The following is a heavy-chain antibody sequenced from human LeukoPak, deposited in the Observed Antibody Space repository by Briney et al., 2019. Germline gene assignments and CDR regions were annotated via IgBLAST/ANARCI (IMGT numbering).Heavy chain of an antibody. CDR2: IWYDGSKK. CDR3: AKVADYYDTRGLDY. D-gene: IGHD3-22*01. Sequence: PGRSLRLSCAASGFTFSSHGMHWVRQAPGKGLEWVAVIWYDGSKKYYGDSVKGRFNISRDNSKNTLYLQMNSPRAEDTAVYFCAKVADYYDTRGLDYWGQGTPVTVSS. V-gene: IGHV3-33*06. J-gene: IGHJ4*02. CDR1: GFTFSSHG.